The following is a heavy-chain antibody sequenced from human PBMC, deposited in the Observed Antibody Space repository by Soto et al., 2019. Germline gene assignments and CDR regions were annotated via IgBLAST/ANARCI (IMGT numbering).Heavy chain of an antibody. CDR3: ARGPDYGYYFDY. CDR1: GVTFSSYA. D-gene: IGHD4-17*01. J-gene: IGHJ4*02. V-gene: IGHV1-69*13. Sequence: SVKVSCKASGVTFSSYAISWVRQAPGQGLEWMGGIIPIFGTANYAQKFQGRVTITADESTSTAYMELSSLRSEDTAVYYCARGPDYGYYFDYWGQGTLVTVSS. CDR2: IIPIFGTA.